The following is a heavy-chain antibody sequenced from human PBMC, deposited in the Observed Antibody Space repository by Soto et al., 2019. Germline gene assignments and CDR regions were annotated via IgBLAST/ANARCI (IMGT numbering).Heavy chain of an antibody. CDR2: IRNKANSYTT. CDR1: GFIFSDHY. V-gene: IGHV3-72*01. D-gene: IGHD3-10*01. Sequence: EVQLVESGGGLVQPGGSLRLSCAASGFIFSDHYMDWVRQAAGRGLEWLARIRNKANSYTTEYAASVKGRFTISRDDSENSLYLQMNSLQTEDTTMYHCTRGARWGGYWHFDPWGRGTMVTVSS. CDR3: TRGARWGGYWHFDP. J-gene: IGHJ2*01.